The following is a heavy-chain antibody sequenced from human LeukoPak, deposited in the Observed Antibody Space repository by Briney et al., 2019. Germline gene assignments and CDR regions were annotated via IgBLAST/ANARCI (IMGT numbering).Heavy chain of an antibody. CDR2: INDNGSTR. Sequence: PGGSLRLSCGASGFTFSNYAMSWVRQAPGKGLEWVSGINDNGSTRFYAASVKGRFTSSRDNPKNTLYLQMNGLRAEDTAVYYCLQYNSGDTWGQGTLVTVSS. V-gene: IGHV3-23*01. CDR3: LQYNSGDT. J-gene: IGHJ5*02. D-gene: IGHD3-10*01. CDR1: GFTFSNYA.